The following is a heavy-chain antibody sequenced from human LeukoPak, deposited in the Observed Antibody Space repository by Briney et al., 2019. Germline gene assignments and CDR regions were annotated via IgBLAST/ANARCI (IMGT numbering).Heavy chain of an antibody. CDR3: ARGDRFCSGGSCYPLDY. Sequence: GGSLRLSCAASGFTFSSSAMGWVRQAPGKGLEWVALIWYDGTNKYYADSVKGRFTISRDNSKNTMYLQMNSLRVEDTAVYFCARGDRFCSGGSCYPLDYWGQGTLVTVSS. V-gene: IGHV3-33*08. CDR1: GFTFSSSA. J-gene: IGHJ4*02. D-gene: IGHD2-15*01. CDR2: IWYDGTNK.